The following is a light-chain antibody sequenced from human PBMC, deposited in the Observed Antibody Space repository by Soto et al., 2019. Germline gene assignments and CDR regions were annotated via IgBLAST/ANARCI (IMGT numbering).Light chain of an antibody. CDR1: QSVSSSY. J-gene: IGKJ1*01. CDR3: QQYGSSRT. Sequence: EIVLTQSPGTLYLSPGEIATLSCRASQSVSSSYLAWYQQKPGQAPRLLICGASSRATGIPDRFSGSGSGTDFTLTISRLEPEDFAVYYCQQYGSSRTFGQGTKVEIK. CDR2: GAS. V-gene: IGKV3-20*01.